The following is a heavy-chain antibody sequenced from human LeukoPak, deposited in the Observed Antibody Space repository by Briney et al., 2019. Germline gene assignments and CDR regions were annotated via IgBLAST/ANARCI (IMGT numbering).Heavy chain of an antibody. CDR2: IYYSGST. CDR1: GGSISSGGYY. J-gene: IGHJ4*02. CDR3: ARGSSAPPPYYFDY. Sequence: PSETLSLTCTVSGGSISSGGYYWSWIRQHPGRGLEWIGYIYYSGSTYYNPPLKSRVTISVDTSKNQFSLKLSSVTAADTAVYYCARGSSAPPPYYFDYWGQGTLVTVSS. D-gene: IGHD2-2*01. V-gene: IGHV4-31*03.